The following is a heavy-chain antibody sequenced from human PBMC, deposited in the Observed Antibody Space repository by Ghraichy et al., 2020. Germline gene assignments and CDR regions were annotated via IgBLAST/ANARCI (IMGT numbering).Heavy chain of an antibody. CDR2: INHSGST. Sequence: SETLSLTCAVYGGSFSGYYWSWIRQPPGKGLEWIGEINHSGSTNYNPSLKSRVTISVDTSKNQFSLKLTSVTAADTAVYYCARGVPQIALGFDPWGQGTLVTVSS. CDR3: ARGVPQIALGFDP. D-gene: IGHD6-6*01. CDR1: GGSFSGYY. J-gene: IGHJ5*02. V-gene: IGHV4-34*01.